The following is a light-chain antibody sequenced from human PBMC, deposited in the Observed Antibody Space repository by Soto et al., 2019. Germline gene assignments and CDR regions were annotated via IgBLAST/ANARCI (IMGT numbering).Light chain of an antibody. CDR3: LQFSTYPRT. Sequence: EVVLTQSPGTLSLSPGERATLSCRASQSVSSYLAWYQQKPGQAPRLLIYDASNRATGIPARFSGSGSGTDFTLTISSLQPEDFATYYCLQFSTYPRTFGQGTKVDIK. V-gene: IGKV3-11*01. J-gene: IGKJ1*01. CDR1: QSVSSY. CDR2: DAS.